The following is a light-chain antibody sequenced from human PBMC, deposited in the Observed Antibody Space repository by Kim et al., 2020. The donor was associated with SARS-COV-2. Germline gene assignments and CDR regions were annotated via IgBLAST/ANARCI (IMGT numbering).Light chain of an antibody. V-gene: IGLV1-51*01. CDR3: GTWDSSLSAGV. J-gene: IGLJ1*01. Sequence: GQKVTISCSGGGANIGNNYVSWYQQLPGTAPKLLIYDNNKRPSGIPDRFSGSKSGTSATLGITGLRTGDEADYYCGTWDSSLSAGVFGTGTKVTVL. CDR2: DNN. CDR1: GANIGNNY.